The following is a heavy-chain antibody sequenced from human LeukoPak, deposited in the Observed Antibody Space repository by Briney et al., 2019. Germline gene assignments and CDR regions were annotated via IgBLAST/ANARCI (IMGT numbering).Heavy chain of an antibody. CDR1: GFSLSTRGGG. Sequence: SGPTLLKPTQTLTLTCTFSGFSLSTRGGGVGWIRQPPGKALEWLSLIYWNDDKRYSPSLKSRLTITTDTSKNQVVLTMTNMDPVDTATYYCAHLPMIARGHDAFDIWGQGTMVTVSS. J-gene: IGHJ3*02. CDR3: AHLPMIARGHDAFDI. CDR2: IYWNDDK. D-gene: IGHD3-22*01. V-gene: IGHV2-5*01.